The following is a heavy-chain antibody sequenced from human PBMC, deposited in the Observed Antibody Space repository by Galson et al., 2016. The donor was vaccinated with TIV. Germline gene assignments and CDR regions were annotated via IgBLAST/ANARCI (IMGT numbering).Heavy chain of an antibody. Sequence: SLRLSCAASGFTFSSWPMSWVRRAPGKALEWVSAISASGGNTFYADSVKGRFTISRDNSKKTLYLQMDSLRAEDTAVYYCAKSFQYFYDNSGYFPYGFHIWGRGTMVTVSS. CDR3: AKSFQYFYDNSGYFPYGFHI. J-gene: IGHJ3*02. V-gene: IGHV3-23*01. CDR1: GFTFSSWP. D-gene: IGHD3-22*01. CDR2: ISASGGNT.